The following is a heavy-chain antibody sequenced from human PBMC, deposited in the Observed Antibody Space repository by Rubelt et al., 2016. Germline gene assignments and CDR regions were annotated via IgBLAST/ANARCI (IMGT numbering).Heavy chain of an antibody. V-gene: IGHV1-69*06. CDR2: IIPIFGTA. Sequence: QVQLVQSGAEVKKPGSSVMVSCKASGGTFRSYAISWVRQAPGQVLEWMGGIIPIFGTATYAQKFQGRVTITRDTSASTAYMELSSRRSEDTAVYYCARSKDTAMVTDADWYFDLWGRGTLVTVS. D-gene: IGHD5-18*01. J-gene: IGHJ2*01. CDR3: ARSKDTAMVTDADWYFDL. CDR1: GGTFRSYA.